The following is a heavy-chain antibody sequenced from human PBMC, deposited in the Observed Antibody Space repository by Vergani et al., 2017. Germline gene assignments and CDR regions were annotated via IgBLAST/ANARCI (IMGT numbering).Heavy chain of an antibody. D-gene: IGHD3-10*01. CDR1: GFTFSSYG. J-gene: IGHJ4*02. V-gene: IGHV3-33*01. Sequence: QVHLVESGGGVVQPGRSLTLSCSASGFTFSSYGMHWVCQAPGKGLEWVACIWYDGSNKRYVESVKGRFTISRDKSKNTVYLQMNSLRADDTAVYYCARDFRVGATILDSWGQGSLVTVTS. CDR2: IWYDGSNK. CDR3: ARDFRVGATILDS.